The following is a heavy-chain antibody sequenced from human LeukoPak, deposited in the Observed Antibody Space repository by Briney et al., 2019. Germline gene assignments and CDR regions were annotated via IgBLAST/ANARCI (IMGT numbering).Heavy chain of an antibody. CDR1: GFIFSDST. D-gene: IGHD3-10*01. CDR3: TRGRYGSGSFDY. Sequence: GGSLKLSCAPSGFIFSDSTLHWVCQASGKGPEWVGRIGSKRNNYATKYADSVRGRFTISRDDSKNTAYLQMNSLKIEDTAMYYCTRGRYGSGSFDYWGQGTLVTVSS. J-gene: IGHJ4*02. V-gene: IGHV3-73*01. CDR2: IGSKRNNYAT.